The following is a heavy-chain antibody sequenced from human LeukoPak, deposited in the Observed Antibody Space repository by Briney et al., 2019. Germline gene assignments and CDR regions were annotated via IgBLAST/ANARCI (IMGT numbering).Heavy chain of an antibody. Sequence: ASVKVSCKASGYTFTGYYMHWVRQAPGQGLEWMGWINPNSGGTNYAQKFQGRVTMTRDTSISTAYMELSRLRSDDTAVYYCASQPFAVVISSPWFDPWGQGTLVTVSS. CDR3: ASQPFAVVISSPWFDP. CDR1: GYTFTGYY. CDR2: INPNSGGT. V-gene: IGHV1-2*02. D-gene: IGHD2-21*01. J-gene: IGHJ5*02.